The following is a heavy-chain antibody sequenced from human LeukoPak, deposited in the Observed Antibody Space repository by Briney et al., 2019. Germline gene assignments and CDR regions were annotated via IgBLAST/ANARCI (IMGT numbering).Heavy chain of an antibody. CDR1: GFTFSDHA. CDR3: ARKSASGNYPLDY. CDR2: ISRNGTRT. J-gene: IGHJ4*02. Sequence: PGGSLRLSCATSGFTFSDHALHWVRQAPGKGLQYVSAISRNGTRTFYADSVKDRFIISRDNAKNTVFLQMSSLRAEDTALYYCARKSASGNYPLDYWGQGTLVTVSS. D-gene: IGHD3-10*01. V-gene: IGHV3-64*02.